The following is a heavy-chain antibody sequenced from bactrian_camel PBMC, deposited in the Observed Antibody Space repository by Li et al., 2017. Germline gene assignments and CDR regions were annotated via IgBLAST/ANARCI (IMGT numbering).Heavy chain of an antibody. CDR2: ICTDGST. V-gene: IGHV3S53*01. CDR1: GFPFSVYC. D-gene: IGHD7*01. J-gene: IGHJ4*01. Sequence: QVQLVESGGGTVQPGESLRLSCPTSGFPFSVYCMDWYRQAAGKQREWVSSICTDGSTSYSDSVKGRFTISKDKAKDTVYLQMNSLKPEDTAMYSCKTFGFACTVVPIEGNFGQGTQVTVSS.